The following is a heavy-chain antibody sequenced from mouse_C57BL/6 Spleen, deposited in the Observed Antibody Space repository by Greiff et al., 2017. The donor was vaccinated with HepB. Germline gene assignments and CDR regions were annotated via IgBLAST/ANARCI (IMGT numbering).Heavy chain of an antibody. CDR1: GYTFTSYW. CDR3: AGVCYYGSGFYWYFDD. CDR2: IDPSDSET. D-gene: IGHD1-1*01. V-gene: IGHV1-52*01. J-gene: IGHJ1*03. Sequence: VQLQQPGAELVRPGSSVKLSCKASGYTFTSYWMHWVKQRPIQGLEWIGNIDPSDSETHYNQKFKDKATLTVDKSSSTAYMQLSSLTSEDSAVYDCAGVCYYGSGFYWYFDDWGTGTTVTVSS.